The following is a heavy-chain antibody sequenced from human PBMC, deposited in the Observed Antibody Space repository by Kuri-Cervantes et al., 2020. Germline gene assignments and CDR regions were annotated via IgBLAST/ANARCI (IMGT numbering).Heavy chain of an antibody. V-gene: IGHV1-69*06. CDR3: ARDPTTVTTRAFDI. Sequence: SVKVSCKASGGPFSGYAISWVRQAPGQGLEWMGGIIPMFGTADYAQKFQGRVTITADKSTSTAYMELSSLRSEDAAVYYCARDPTTVTTRAFDIWGQGTMVTVSS. D-gene: IGHD4-17*01. J-gene: IGHJ3*02. CDR2: IIPMFGTA. CDR1: GGPFSGYA.